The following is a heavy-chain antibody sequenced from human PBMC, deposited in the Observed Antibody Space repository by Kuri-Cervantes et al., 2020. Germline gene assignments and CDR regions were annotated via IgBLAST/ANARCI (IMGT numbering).Heavy chain of an antibody. CDR2: IRSKANSYAT. Sequence: GESLKISCAASGFTFSGSAMHWVRQASGKGLEWVGRIRSKANSYATAYAASVKGRFTISRDNSKNTLYLQMNSLRAEDTAVYYCARVGRDSYGPLGYFDYWGQGTLVTVSS. D-gene: IGHD5-18*01. V-gene: IGHV3-73*01. CDR3: ARVGRDSYGPLGYFDY. CDR1: GFTFSGSA. J-gene: IGHJ4*02.